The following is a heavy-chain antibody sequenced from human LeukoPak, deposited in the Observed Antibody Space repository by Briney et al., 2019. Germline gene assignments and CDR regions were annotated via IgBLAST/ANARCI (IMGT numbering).Heavy chain of an antibody. J-gene: IGHJ4*02. CDR3: ARDPSLKIAAAGPKNFDY. D-gene: IGHD6-13*01. CDR2: ISAYNGNT. Sequence: ASVKVSCKASGYTFTSYYMHWVRQAPGQGLEWMGWISAYNGNTNYAQKLQGRVTMTTDTSTSTAYMELRSLRSDDTAVYYCARDPSLKIAAAGPKNFDYWGQGTLVTVSS. CDR1: GYTFTSYY. V-gene: IGHV1-18*01.